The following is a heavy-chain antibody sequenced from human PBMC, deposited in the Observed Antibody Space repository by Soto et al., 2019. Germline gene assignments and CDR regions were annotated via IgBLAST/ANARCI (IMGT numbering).Heavy chain of an antibody. CDR2: INHSGST. CDR3: ARDKITGIFDY. Sequence: SETLSLTCAVYGGSFSGHYWTWIRQPPGTGLEWIGEINHSGSTNYNPSLKSRVTISVDTSKNQFSLKLTSVTAADTAVYYCARDKITGIFDYWGKGTLVTVSS. V-gene: IGHV4-34*01. CDR1: GGSFSGHY. J-gene: IGHJ4*02. D-gene: IGHD2-8*02.